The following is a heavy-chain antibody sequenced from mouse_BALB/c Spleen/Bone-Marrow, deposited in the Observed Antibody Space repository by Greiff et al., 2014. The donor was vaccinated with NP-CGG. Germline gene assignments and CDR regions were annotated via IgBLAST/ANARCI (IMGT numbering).Heavy chain of an antibody. D-gene: IGHD2-1*01. Sequence: VQRVESGAELAKPGASVKMSCKASGYTFTNYWMHWIKQRPGQGLEWIGYINPSTGYTEYNQKFKDKATLTADKSSSTAHMQLSSLTSEDSAVYYCARKGYGNYHYYAMDYWGQGTSVTVSS. J-gene: IGHJ4*01. CDR2: INPSTGYT. V-gene: IGHV1-7*01. CDR3: ARKGYGNYHYYAMDY. CDR1: GYTFTNYW.